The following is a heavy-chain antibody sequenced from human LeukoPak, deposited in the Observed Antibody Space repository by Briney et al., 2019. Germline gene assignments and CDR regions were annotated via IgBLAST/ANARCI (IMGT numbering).Heavy chain of an antibody. CDR2: IYYSGST. CDR3: ARDLRRWGWLPGDSYYYGMDV. J-gene: IGHJ6*02. D-gene: IGHD3-22*01. Sequence: PSETLSLTCTASGGSLSGSSYFWSWIRQPPGKGLKWIGSIYYSGSTYYNPSLKSRVTISVDTSKNQFSLKLSSVTAADTAVYYCARDLRRWGWLPGDSYYYGMDVWGQGTTVTVSS. CDR1: GGSLSGSSYF. V-gene: IGHV4-39*02.